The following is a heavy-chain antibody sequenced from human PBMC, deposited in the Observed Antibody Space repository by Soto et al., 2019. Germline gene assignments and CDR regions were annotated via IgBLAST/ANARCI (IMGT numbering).Heavy chain of an antibody. D-gene: IGHD5-12*01. J-gene: IGHJ5*02. CDR3: ARGGSHSGYVPNWFDP. V-gene: IGHV4-30-4*01. CDR1: GGSISSGDYY. CDR2: IYYSGST. Sequence: QVQLQESGPGLVKPSQTLSLTCTVSGGSISSGDYYWSWIRQPPGKGLEWIGYIYYSGSTYYNPSLKSRVTISVDTSKNQFSLKLSSVTAADTAVYYCARGGSHSGYVPNWFDPWGQGTLVTVSS.